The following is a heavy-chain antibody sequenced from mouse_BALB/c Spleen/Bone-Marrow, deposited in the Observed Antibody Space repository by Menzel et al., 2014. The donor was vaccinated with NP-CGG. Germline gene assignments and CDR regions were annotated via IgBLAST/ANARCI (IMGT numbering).Heavy chain of an antibody. J-gene: IGHJ2*01. CDR1: GISITTGNYR. Sequence: EVKLVESGPGLVKPSQTVSLTCTVTGISITTGNYRWSWIRQFPGNKLEWIGYIYYSGTITYNPSLTSRTTITRDTSKNQFFLEMNSLTAVDTATYYCARYYGNYFDYWGQGTTLTVSS. D-gene: IGHD2-1*01. CDR2: IYYSGTI. CDR3: ARYYGNYFDY. V-gene: IGHV3-5*02.